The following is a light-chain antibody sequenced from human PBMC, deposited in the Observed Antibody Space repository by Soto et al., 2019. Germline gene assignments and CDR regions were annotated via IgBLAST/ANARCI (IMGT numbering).Light chain of an antibody. J-gene: IGLJ2*01. CDR1: SSDVGDYNY. Sequence: QSALTQPASVSGSPGQSITISCTGTSSDVGDYNYVSWYQQHPGKAPKLMIYDVSNRPSGVSNRFSGSKSGNTASLTISGLQAEDEADYFCSSYTSSSTLGVFGGGTKLPVL. CDR3: SSYTSSSTLGV. CDR2: DVS. V-gene: IGLV2-14*01.